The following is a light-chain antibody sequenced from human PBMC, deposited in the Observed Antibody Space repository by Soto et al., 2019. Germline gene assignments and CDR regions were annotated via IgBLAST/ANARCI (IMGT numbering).Light chain of an antibody. CDR1: QSVRNY. Sequence: DIQMTQSPSSLSASVGDSVTITCRASQSVRNYLNWYQHKPGKAPKLLIYGASRLQTGVPSRFSGSGSGTDFTLTVSSLQPEDFATYYCQQTYSSSWTFGQGNKVDIK. J-gene: IGKJ1*01. CDR2: GAS. V-gene: IGKV1-39*01. CDR3: QQTYSSSWT.